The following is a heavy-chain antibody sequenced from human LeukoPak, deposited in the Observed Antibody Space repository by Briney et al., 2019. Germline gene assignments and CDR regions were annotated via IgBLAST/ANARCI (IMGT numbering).Heavy chain of an antibody. J-gene: IGHJ4*02. CDR2: IYYSGST. CDR1: GGSISSYY. CDR3: AREIQRGYSYGYPSGNYYD. Sequence: PSETLSLTCTVSGGSISSYYWSWIRQPPGKGLEWIGYIYYSGSTYYNPSLKSRVTISIDTSKNQFSLKLSSVTAADTAVYYCAREIQRGYSYGYPSGNYYDWGQGTLVTVSS. V-gene: IGHV4-59*12. D-gene: IGHD5-18*01.